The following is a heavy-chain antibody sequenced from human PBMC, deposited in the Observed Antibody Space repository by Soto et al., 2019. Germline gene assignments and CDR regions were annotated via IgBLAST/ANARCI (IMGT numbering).Heavy chain of an antibody. V-gene: IGHV3-23*01. D-gene: IGHD3-22*01. CDR2: ISGSGDRT. J-gene: IGHJ4*02. CDR1: GITISNYP. Sequence: EVQLLESGGGLAQPGGSLRLSCAASGITISNYPMSWVRQAPGKGLDWVSGISGSGDRTYYGDSAKGRFTISKDISKNSLSLQLDSLGVEDTAVYFYVKDDGGYPSTAPHWGQGTLVTVSS. CDR3: VKDDGGYPSTAPH.